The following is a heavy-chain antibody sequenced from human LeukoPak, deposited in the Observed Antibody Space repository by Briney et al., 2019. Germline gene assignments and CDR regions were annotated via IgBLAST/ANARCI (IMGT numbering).Heavy chain of an antibody. J-gene: IGHJ4*02. CDR2: INPNSGDT. V-gene: IGHV1-2*02. CDR3: ATQRGSYLWGTDFDY. D-gene: IGHD3-16*01. CDR1: GYTLTGYY. Sequence: ASVKVSCKASGYTLTGYYMHWVRQAPGQGLEWMGWINPNSGDTKYSQKFQGRVTMTRDTSISTAYMELSRLRSDDTAVYYCATQRGSYLWGTDFDYWGQGTLVTVSS.